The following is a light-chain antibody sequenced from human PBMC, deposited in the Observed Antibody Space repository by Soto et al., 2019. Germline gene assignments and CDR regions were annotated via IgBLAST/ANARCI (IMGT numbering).Light chain of an antibody. V-gene: IGKV3-11*01. Sequence: EIVLTQSPATLSLSPGERATLSCRASQSVSSYLAWYQQKPGQAPRLLIYDASNRATGIPARFSGSGSGTDFTLTISSLEPEDFAAYYSQQRSNWPPTFGQGTKVDIK. CDR3: QQRSNWPPT. J-gene: IGKJ1*01. CDR1: QSVSSY. CDR2: DAS.